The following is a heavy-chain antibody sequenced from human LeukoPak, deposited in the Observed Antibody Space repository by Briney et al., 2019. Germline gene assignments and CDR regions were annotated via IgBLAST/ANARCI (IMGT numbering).Heavy chain of an antibody. J-gene: IGHJ6*03. CDR1: GGSISSSSYS. Sequence: SETLSLTCTVSGGSISSSSYSWSWIRQPPGKGLEWIGYIYYSGSTYYNPSLKSRVTISVDTSKNQFSLKLSSVTAADTAVYYCARVRRCSGGSCYSGNYYYYMDVWGKGTTVTVSS. D-gene: IGHD2-15*01. V-gene: IGHV4-30-4*07. CDR3: ARVRRCSGGSCYSGNYYYYMDV. CDR2: IYYSGST.